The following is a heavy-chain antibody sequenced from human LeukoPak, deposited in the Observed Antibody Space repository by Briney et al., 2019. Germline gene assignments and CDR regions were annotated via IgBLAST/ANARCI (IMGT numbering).Heavy chain of an antibody. D-gene: IGHD3-10*01. J-gene: IGHJ4*02. CDR1: GFTFDDYA. Sequence: GGSLRLSCAASGFTFDDYAMHWVRQAPGKGLEWVSGISWNSGSIGYADSVKGRFTISRDNSKNTLYLQMNSLRAEDTAVYYCAKNGHGSGSYYPRTKYYFDYWGQGTLVTVSS. V-gene: IGHV3-9*01. CDR3: AKNGHGSGSYYPRTKYYFDY. CDR2: ISWNSGSI.